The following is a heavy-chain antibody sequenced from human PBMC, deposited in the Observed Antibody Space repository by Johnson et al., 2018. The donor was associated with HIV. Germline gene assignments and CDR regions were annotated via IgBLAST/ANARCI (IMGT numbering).Heavy chain of an antibody. CDR2: ISSSGKST. V-gene: IGHV3-11*01. Sequence: QVQLVESGGGLVQPGRSLRLSCAASGFTFDDYAMSWIRQAPGKGLEWVSYISSSGKSTNYADSVKGRFTISRDNAKNSLSLQMNSLRAEDTAIYYCAREEGSDILTRGDAFDIWGQGTMVAVSS. CDR1: GFTFDDYA. D-gene: IGHD3-9*01. CDR3: AREEGSDILTRGDAFDI. J-gene: IGHJ3*02.